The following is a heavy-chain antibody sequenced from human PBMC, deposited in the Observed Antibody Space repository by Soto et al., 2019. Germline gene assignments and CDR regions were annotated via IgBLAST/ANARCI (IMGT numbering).Heavy chain of an antibody. Sequence: EVQLVESGGGLVKPGGSLRLSCAASGFTFSSYSMNWVRQAPGKGLEWVSSISSSSSYIYYADSVKGRFTISRDNAKNSVYLQMNSLRAEDTAVYYCARVSDDIVLTSEWWGQGTLVTVSS. D-gene: IGHD2-8*01. CDR1: GFTFSSYS. CDR2: ISSSSSYI. J-gene: IGHJ4*02. V-gene: IGHV3-21*01. CDR3: ARVSDDIVLTSEW.